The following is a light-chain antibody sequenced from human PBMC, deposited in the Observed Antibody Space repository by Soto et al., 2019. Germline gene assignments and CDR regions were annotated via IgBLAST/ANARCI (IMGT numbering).Light chain of an antibody. J-gene: IGKJ4*01. V-gene: IGKV1-33*01. CDR2: DAS. CDR1: QDITNY. Sequence: IQITHSPCSLSELVGETITRVCQACQDITNYLNWWQQKPGKAPKLLIYDASNLETGVPSRFSGSGSGTDFTFTIISLQPEDIATYYCQQYDNLPLTFGEGTKVDI. CDR3: QQYDNLPLT.